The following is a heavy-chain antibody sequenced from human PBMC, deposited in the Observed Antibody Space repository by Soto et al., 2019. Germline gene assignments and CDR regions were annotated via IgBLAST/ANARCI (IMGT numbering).Heavy chain of an antibody. CDR3: ARAGLGDGSDY. Sequence: TSETLSLTCTVSGGSISSSSYYWGWIRQPPGKGLEWIGSIYYSGSTNYNPSLKSRVTISVDTSKNQFSLKLSSVTAADTAVYYCARAGLGDGSDYWGQGTLVTVSS. D-gene: IGHD1-26*01. V-gene: IGHV4-39*07. CDR1: GGSISSSSYY. CDR2: IYYSGST. J-gene: IGHJ4*02.